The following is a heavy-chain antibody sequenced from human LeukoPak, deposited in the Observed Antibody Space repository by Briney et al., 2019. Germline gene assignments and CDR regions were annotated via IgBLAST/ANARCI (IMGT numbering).Heavy chain of an antibody. CDR2: ISGSGGST. CDR1: GFTFSSYG. D-gene: IGHD3-9*01. V-gene: IGHV3-23*01. J-gene: IGHJ4*02. Sequence: GGSLRLSCAASGFTFSSYGMSWVRQAPGKGLEWVSAISGSGGSTYYADSVKGRFTISRDNSKNTLYLQMNSLRAEDTAVYYCAKSGILTGYAPFDYWGQGTLVTVSS. CDR3: AKSGILTGYAPFDY.